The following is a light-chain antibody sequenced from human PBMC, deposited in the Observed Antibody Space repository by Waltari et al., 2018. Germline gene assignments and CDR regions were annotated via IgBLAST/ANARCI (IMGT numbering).Light chain of an antibody. CDR2: EVS. J-gene: IGLJ1*01. Sequence: QSALTQPASVSGSPGQSITISCTGTSSDVGSYNLVSWYQQHPGKAPKVMIFEVSKRPSGVSNRFSGSKSGNTASLTISGLQAEDEADYYCCSYAGISIYVFGIGTKVTVL. V-gene: IGLV2-23*02. CDR3: CSYAGISIYV. CDR1: SSDVGSYNL.